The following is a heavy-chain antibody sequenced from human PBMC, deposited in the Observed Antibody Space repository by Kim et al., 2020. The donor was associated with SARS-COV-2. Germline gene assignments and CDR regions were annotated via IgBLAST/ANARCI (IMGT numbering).Heavy chain of an antibody. CDR2: IIPILGIA. Sequence: SVKVSCKASGGTFSSYAISWVRQAPGQGLEWMGRIIPILGIANYAQKFQGRVTITADKSTSTAYMELSSLRSEDTAVYYCARNSVVRGVINYYYYGMDVWGQGTTVTVSS. CDR3: ARNSVVRGVINYYYYGMDV. J-gene: IGHJ6*02. CDR1: GGTFSSYA. V-gene: IGHV1-69*04. D-gene: IGHD3-10*01.